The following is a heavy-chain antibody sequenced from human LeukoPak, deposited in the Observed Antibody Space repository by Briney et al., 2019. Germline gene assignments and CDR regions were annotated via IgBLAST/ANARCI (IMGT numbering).Heavy chain of an antibody. CDR2: IFSGGNT. J-gene: IGHJ4*02. CDR1: GFIVSSNY. Sequence: PGGSLRLSCAASGFIVSSNYMSWVRQAPGKGLEWVSAIFSGGNTYYADSVKGRFTISRDNAKNSLYLQMNSLRAEDTAVYYCARGSGGNVDYWGQGTLVTVSS. D-gene: IGHD2-15*01. V-gene: IGHV3-53*01. CDR3: ARGSGGNVDY.